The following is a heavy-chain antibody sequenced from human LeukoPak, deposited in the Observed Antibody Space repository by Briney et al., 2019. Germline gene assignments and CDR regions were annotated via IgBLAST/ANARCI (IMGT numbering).Heavy chain of an antibody. J-gene: IGHJ4*02. CDR3: ASSVDTAMVTFGYYFDY. CDR1: GGTFSSYA. CDR2: IIPIFGTA. D-gene: IGHD5-18*01. V-gene: IGHV1-69*01. Sequence: SVKVSCKASGGTFSSYAISWVRQAPGQGLEWIGGIIPIFGTANYAQKFQGRVTITADESTSTAYMELSSLRSEDTAVYYCASSVDTAMVTFGYYFDYWGQGTLVTVSS.